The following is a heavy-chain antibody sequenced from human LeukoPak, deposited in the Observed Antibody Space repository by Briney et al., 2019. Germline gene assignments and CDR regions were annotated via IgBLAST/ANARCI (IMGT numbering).Heavy chain of an antibody. CDR1: GFTFSSYA. D-gene: IGHD2-2*01. CDR2: ISGSGGST. V-gene: IGHV3-23*01. J-gene: IGHJ4*02. CDR3: AKDPISSTVDY. Sequence: GGSLRLSCAASGFTFSSYAMSWVRKAPGKGREWVSTISGSGGSTYYADSVKGRFTISRDNSKDTLYLQMNSLRAEDTAVYYCAKDPISSTVDYCGQGTLVTVSS.